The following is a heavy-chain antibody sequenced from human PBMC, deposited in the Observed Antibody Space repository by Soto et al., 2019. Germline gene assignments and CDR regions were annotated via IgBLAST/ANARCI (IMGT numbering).Heavy chain of an antibody. D-gene: IGHD5-18*01. J-gene: IGHJ4*02. CDR2: ISGSSTTI. V-gene: IGHV3-48*03. CDR1: GFIFSNDE. Sequence: GSLKVSFAASGFIFSNDEVNGVGQAPGKGLEWVSYISGSSTTIYYADSVKGWFTISRDNAKNSLYLQMNSLRAEDTAVYYCPRAYSYGYHFGSWGQGTLVTVSS. CDR3: PRAYSYGYHFGS.